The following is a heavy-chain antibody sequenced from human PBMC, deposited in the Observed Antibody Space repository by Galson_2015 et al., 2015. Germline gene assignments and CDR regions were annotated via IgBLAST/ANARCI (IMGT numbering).Heavy chain of an antibody. CDR1: GFTFSSSS. D-gene: IGHD4-17*01. J-gene: IGHJ5*02. CDR2: INSDSRVI. CDR3: TRVPLTTVTNWFDP. Sequence: SLRLSCAASGFTFSSSSLNWVRQAPGKGLEWISYINSDSRVIFYADSVKGRFTISRDNVKNSLYLQMNSLRDEDTAVYYCTRVPLTTVTNWFDPWGQGVLATVSS. V-gene: IGHV3-48*02.